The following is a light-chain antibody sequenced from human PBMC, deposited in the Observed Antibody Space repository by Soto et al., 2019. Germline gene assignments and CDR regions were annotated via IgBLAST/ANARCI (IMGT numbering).Light chain of an antibody. CDR2: GAS. Sequence: EIVMTQSPATLSVSPGERATLSCRASQSVSNNLAWYQKKPGQAPRLLIYGASTRATGIPARFSGSGSGTEFTLTISSLQSEDFAFYYCQQYNTWWTFGQGARVAIK. CDR1: QSVSNN. CDR3: QQYNTWWT. V-gene: IGKV3-15*01. J-gene: IGKJ1*01.